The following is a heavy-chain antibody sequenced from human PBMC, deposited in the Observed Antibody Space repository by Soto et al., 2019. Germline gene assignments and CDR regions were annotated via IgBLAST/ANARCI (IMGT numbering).Heavy chain of an antibody. CDR3: ARRSVSHSNAFDF. CDR2: FIPIIGGG. D-gene: IGHD2-15*01. V-gene: IGHV1-69*01. Sequence: QVQLVQSGAEVKKPGSSVKVSCKASGGTFRNLAINWVRQAPGQGLEWMGGFIPIIGGGINAQKFQGRVTITSDESTSTAYMELSSQKSEDTAMYFCARRSVSHSNAFDFWGQGTMVTVSS. J-gene: IGHJ3*01. CDR1: GGTFRNLA.